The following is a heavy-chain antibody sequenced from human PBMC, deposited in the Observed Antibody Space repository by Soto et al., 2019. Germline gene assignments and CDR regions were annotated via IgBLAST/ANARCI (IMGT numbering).Heavy chain of an antibody. J-gene: IGHJ6*02. CDR3: ARLYGSGSYYKLNGKYYYYGMDV. CDR1: GLTFSRSA. Sequence: ASVKVSCKASGLTFSRSAVQWVRQARGQRLEWIGWIVVGSGNTNYAQRFKERVTFTRDMSTSTVYMELNSLTSDDTAMYYCARLYGSGSYYKLNGKYYYYGMDVWG. D-gene: IGHD3-10*01. V-gene: IGHV1-58*01. CDR2: IVVGSGNT.